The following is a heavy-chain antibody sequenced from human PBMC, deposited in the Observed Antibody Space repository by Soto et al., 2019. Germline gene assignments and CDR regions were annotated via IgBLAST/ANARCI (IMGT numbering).Heavy chain of an antibody. V-gene: IGHV3-49*03. D-gene: IGHD3-10*01. CDR3: TRDCLPQDLLLWFGELSYNWFDP. CDR1: GFTFGDYA. J-gene: IGHJ5*02. CDR2: IRSKAYGGTT. Sequence: PGGSLRLSCTASGFTFGDYAMSWFRQAPGKGLGWVGFIRSKAYGGTTEYAASVKGRFTISRDDSKSIAYLQMNSLKTEDTAVYYCTRDCLPQDLLLWFGELSYNWFDPWGQGTLVTVSS.